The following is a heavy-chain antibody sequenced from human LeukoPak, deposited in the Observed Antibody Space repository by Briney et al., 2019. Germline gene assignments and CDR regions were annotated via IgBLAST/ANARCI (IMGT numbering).Heavy chain of an antibody. CDR2: LGPTSSTI. D-gene: IGHD1-14*01. CDR3: ARDFNHAFGY. Sequence: GGSLRLSCAVSGFTVSSNHMNWVRQAPGKGLERVSYLGPTSSTISYADSVRGRFTISRDNAKNSLYLQMNSLRAEDTAIYYCARDFNHAFGYWGQGILVTVSS. J-gene: IGHJ4*02. CDR1: GFTVSSNH. V-gene: IGHV3-48*01.